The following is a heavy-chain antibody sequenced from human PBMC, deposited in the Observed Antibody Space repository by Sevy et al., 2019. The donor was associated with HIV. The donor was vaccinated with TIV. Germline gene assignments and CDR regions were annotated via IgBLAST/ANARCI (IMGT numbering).Heavy chain of an antibody. Sequence: GGYLRLSCAASRFTFSSYAIHWVRQAPGKGLEWVAFISYDGTDIYYADSVKGRFTISRDNSKNTLFLQMNSLRAEDTAMYYCARDGISSGWYRGYYFDYWGQGTQVTVSS. V-gene: IGHV3-30*04. CDR1: RFTFSSYA. D-gene: IGHD6-19*01. CDR3: ARDGISSGWYRGYYFDY. CDR2: ISYDGTDI. J-gene: IGHJ4*02.